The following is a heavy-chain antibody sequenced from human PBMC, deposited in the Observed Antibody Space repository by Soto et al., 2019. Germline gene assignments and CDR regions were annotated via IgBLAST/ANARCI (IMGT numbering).Heavy chain of an antibody. CDR2: MNPNSGNT. D-gene: IGHD3-16*02. J-gene: IGHJ3*02. CDR3: ARGPDGVIARFDAFDI. Sequence: GASVKVSCKASGYTFTSYDINWARQATGQGLEWMGWMNPNSGNTGYAQKFQGRVTMTRNTSISTAYMELSSLRSEDTAVYYCARGPDGVIARFDAFDIWGQGTMVTVSS. V-gene: IGHV1-8*01. CDR1: GYTFTSYD.